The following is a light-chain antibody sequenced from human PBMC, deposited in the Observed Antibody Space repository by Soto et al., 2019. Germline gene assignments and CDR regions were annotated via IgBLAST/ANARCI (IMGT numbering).Light chain of an antibody. CDR1: QTISSW. Sequence: DIQMTQSPSTLSGSVGDRVTITCRASQTISSWLAWDQQKPGKAPKLLIYKASTLKSGVPSRFSGSGSGTEFTLTISSLPPDDFATYYCQHYNSYSEAFGQGTKVELK. V-gene: IGKV1-5*03. J-gene: IGKJ1*01. CDR2: KAS. CDR3: QHYNSYSEA.